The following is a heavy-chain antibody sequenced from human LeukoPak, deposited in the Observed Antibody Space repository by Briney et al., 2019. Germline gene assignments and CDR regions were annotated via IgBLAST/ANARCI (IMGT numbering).Heavy chain of an antibody. V-gene: IGHV3-30*18. CDR1: GFTFSSYG. Sequence: GGSLRLSCAASGFTFSSYGMHWVRQAPGKGLEWVAVISYDGSNKYYADSVKGRFTISRDNSKNTLYLQMNSLRTEDTAVYYCAKDGNTMIVVVYDYWGQGTLVTVSS. CDR3: AKDGNTMIVVVYDY. J-gene: IGHJ4*02. CDR2: ISYDGSNK. D-gene: IGHD3-22*01.